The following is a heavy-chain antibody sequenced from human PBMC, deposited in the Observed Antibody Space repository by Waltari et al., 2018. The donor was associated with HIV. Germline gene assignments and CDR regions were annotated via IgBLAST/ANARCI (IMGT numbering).Heavy chain of an antibody. J-gene: IGHJ4*02. V-gene: IGHV3-30*01. D-gene: IGHD2-15*01. CDR2: ISRDGSSK. CDR3: AREGIVAAPFDF. CDR1: GFIFRDFA. Sequence: QVQLVESGGGLVQHGGSLRLSWAGSGFIFRDFAIHWVRQAPGKGLEWVAVISRDGSSKYYADSVQGRFTISRDNSKNSLHLHMNSLRPKDTAVYYCAREGIVAAPFDFWGLGTLVTVSS.